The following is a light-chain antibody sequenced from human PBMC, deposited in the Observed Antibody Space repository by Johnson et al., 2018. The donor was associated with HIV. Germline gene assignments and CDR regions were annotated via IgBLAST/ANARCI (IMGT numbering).Light chain of an antibody. V-gene: IGLV1-51*02. Sequence: QSVLTQPPSVSADPGQKVTISCSGSSSNIGNNYVSWYQQLPGTAPKLLIYENNKRPSGIPDRFSGSKSGTSATLGITGLQTGDEADYYCGTWDSSLSAGRVFGTGTKVTVL. CDR3: GTWDSSLSAGRV. CDR1: SSNIGNNY. J-gene: IGLJ1*01. CDR2: ENN.